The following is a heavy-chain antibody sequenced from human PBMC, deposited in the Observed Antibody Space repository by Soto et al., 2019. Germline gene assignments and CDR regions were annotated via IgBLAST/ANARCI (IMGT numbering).Heavy chain of an antibody. CDR2: ISAYNGNT. J-gene: IGHJ6*03. CDR1: GYTFTSYG. V-gene: IGHV1-18*01. D-gene: IGHD2-15*01. Sequence: ASVKVSCKASGYTFTSYGISWVRQAPGQGLEWMGWISAYNGNTNYAQKLQGRVTMTTDTSTSTAYMELRSLRSDDTAVYYCAAASDYSGPNYYYYYYTDVWGKGTTVTVSS. CDR3: AAASDYSGPNYYYYYYTDV.